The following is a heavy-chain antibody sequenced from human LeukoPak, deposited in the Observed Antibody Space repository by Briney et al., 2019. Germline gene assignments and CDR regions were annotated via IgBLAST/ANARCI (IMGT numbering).Heavy chain of an antibody. J-gene: IGHJ3*02. Sequence: PSETLSLTCTVSGGSISSYYWSWIRQPPGKGLEWIGYINYSGSTNYNPSLKSRVTISVDTSKNQFSLKLSSVTAADTALYYCARGRAARWGAFDIWGQGTMVTVSS. V-gene: IGHV4-59*08. CDR1: GGSISSYY. D-gene: IGHD6-6*01. CDR3: ARGRAARWGAFDI. CDR2: INYSGST.